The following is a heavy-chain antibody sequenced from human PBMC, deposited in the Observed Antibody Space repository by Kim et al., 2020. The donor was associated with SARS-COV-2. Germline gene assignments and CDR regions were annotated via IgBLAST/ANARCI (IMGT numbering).Heavy chain of an antibody. D-gene: IGHD1-26*01. J-gene: IGHJ4*02. V-gene: IGHV3-23*01. CDR3: AKRVDSESYYFDY. Sequence: YADSVKGRFTMSRDNSKNTLYLQMDSLRAEDTAVYYCAKRVDSESYYFDYWGQGTLVTVSS.